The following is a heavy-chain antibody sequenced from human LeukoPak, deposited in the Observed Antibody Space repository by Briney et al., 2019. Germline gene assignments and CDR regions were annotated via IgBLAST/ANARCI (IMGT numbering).Heavy chain of an antibody. V-gene: IGHV3-30-3*01. CDR1: GFTFSTYA. Sequence: QPGGSLRLSCAASGFTFSTYAIHWVRQAPGKGLEWVAVISYDGNNKYYADSVKGRFTISRDNSKNTLYLQMNSLRAEDTAVYYCARDIPAWELLTYYYYYYGMDVWGQGTTVTVSS. D-gene: IGHD1-26*01. CDR2: ISYDGNNK. CDR3: ARDIPAWELLTYYYYYYGMDV. J-gene: IGHJ6*02.